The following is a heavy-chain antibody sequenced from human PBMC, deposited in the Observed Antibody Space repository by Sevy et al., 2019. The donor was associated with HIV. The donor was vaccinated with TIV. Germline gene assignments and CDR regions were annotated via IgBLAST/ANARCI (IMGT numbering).Heavy chain of an antibody. D-gene: IGHD3-22*01. CDR1: GFTFSSYG. CDR3: AKDFSTMIVVVITTAPDY. Sequence: GGPLRLSCAASGFTFSSYGMHWVRQAPGKGLEWVAVISYDGSNKYYADSVKGRFTISRDNSKNTLYLQMNSLRAEDTAVYYCAKDFSTMIVVVITTAPDYWGLGTLVTVSS. J-gene: IGHJ4*02. V-gene: IGHV3-30*18. CDR2: ISYDGSNK.